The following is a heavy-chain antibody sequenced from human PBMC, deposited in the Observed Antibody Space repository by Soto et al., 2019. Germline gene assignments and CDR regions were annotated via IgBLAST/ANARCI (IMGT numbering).Heavy chain of an antibody. J-gene: IGHJ5*02. D-gene: IGHD6-13*01. CDR2: ISAYNGNT. CDR3: ARDHRIAAAGTWWFGP. CDR1: GYTFTSYG. Sequence: ASVKVSCKASGYTFTSYGISWVRQAPGQGLEWMGWISAYNGNTNYAQKLQGRVTMTTDTSTSTAYMELRSLRSDDTAVYYCARDHRIAAAGTWWFGPWGQGTLVTVSS. V-gene: IGHV1-18*04.